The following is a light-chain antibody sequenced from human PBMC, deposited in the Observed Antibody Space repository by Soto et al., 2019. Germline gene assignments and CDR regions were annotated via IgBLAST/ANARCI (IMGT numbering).Light chain of an antibody. Sequence: QSVLTQPASVSVSQGQSITSSCTGTSSDVGAYKYVSWYQQNPGKAPTVMIYDVSNRPSGVSTRFSGSKSGNTASLTISGLQAEDEADYYCASFTTHNTLVFGTGTKLTVL. J-gene: IGLJ1*01. CDR1: SSDVGAYKY. V-gene: IGLV2-14*03. CDR2: DVS. CDR3: ASFTTHNTLV.